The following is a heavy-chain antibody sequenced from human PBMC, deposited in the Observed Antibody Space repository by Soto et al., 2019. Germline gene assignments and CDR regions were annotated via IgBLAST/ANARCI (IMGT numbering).Heavy chain of an antibody. V-gene: IGHV3-15*07. CDR2: IKSKTDGGTT. J-gene: IGHJ6*02. CDR1: GFTFSNAW. CDR3: TTDRSTVTTYYYYYGMDV. Sequence: GGSLRLSCAASGFTFSNAWMNWVRQAPGKGLEWVGRIKSKTDGGTTDYAAPVKGRFTISRDDSKNTLYLQMNSLKTEDTAVYYCTTDRSTVTTYYYYYGMDVWGQGTTVTVSS. D-gene: IGHD4-17*01.